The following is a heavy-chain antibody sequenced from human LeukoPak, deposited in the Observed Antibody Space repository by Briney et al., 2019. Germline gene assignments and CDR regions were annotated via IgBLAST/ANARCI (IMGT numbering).Heavy chain of an antibody. V-gene: IGHV1-2*02. CDR2: INPNSGGT. D-gene: IGHD2-15*01. Sequence: GASVKVSCKASGYTFAGYRTHWVRQAPGQGLEWMGWINPNSGGTNYAQRFQGRVTMTRDTSISTAYMELRSLRSDDTAVYYCARGNYCSGGSCYDGAFDYWGQGTLVTVSS. CDR3: ARGNYCSGGSCYDGAFDY. J-gene: IGHJ4*02. CDR1: GYTFAGYR.